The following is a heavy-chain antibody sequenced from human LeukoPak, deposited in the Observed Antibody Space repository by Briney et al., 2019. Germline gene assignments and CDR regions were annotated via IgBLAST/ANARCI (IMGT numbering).Heavy chain of an antibody. CDR2: ISSSSSYI. CDR3: ARDRMALRYFDWANYGDDAFDI. D-gene: IGHD3-9*01. J-gene: IGHJ3*02. V-gene: IGHV3-11*06. Sequence: GGSLRLSCAASGFTFSDYYMSWIRQAPGKGLEWVSSISSSSSYIYYADSVKGRFTISRDNAKNSLYLQMNSLRAEDTAVYYCARDRMALRYFDWANYGDDAFDIWGQGTMVTVSS. CDR1: GFTFSDYY.